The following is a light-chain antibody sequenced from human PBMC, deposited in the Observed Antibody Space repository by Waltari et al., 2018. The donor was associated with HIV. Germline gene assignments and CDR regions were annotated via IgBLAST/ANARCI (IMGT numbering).Light chain of an antibody. J-gene: IGKJ4*01. CDR1: QSVLYSSNSTNY. V-gene: IGKV4-1*01. CDR2: WAS. CDR3: QQYYSTPRT. Sequence: DIVMTQSPDSLAVALGERATINCKSSQSVLYSSNSTNYLAWYQQKPGQPPKLLIYWASTRESGVPDRFSGSGSGTDFTLTISSLQAEDVAVYYCQQYYSTPRTFGGGTKVEIK.